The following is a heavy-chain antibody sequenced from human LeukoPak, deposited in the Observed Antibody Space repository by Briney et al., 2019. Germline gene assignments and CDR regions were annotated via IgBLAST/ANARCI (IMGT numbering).Heavy chain of an antibody. D-gene: IGHD3-22*01. V-gene: IGHV1-8*03. CDR1: GYTFTSYD. CDR2: MNPNSGNT. CDR3: ARVEVKAGYYPHYYYYYMDV. Sequence: ASVKVSCKASGYTFTSYDINWVRQATGQGLEWMGWMNPNSGNTGYAQKFQGRVTITRNTSISTAYMELSSLRSEDTAVYYCARVEVKAGYYPHYYYYYMDVWGKGTTVTVSS. J-gene: IGHJ6*03.